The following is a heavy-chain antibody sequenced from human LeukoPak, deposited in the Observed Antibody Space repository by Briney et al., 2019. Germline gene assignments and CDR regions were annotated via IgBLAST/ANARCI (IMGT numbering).Heavy chain of an antibody. D-gene: IGHD3-22*01. V-gene: IGHV1-24*01. Sequence: GASVTVSCKASGYTFTSYGISWVRQAPGKGLEWMGGFDPEDGETIYAQKFQGRVTMTEDTSTDTAYMELSSLRSEDTAVYYCAGAEYYYDSRPFDYWGQGTLVIVSS. J-gene: IGHJ4*02. CDR2: FDPEDGET. CDR3: AGAEYYYDSRPFDY. CDR1: GYTFTSYG.